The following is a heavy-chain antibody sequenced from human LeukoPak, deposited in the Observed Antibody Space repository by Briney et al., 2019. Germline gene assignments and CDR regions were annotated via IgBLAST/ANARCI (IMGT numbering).Heavy chain of an antibody. Sequence: GGSLRLSCAASGFTFSSNWMSWVRQAPGKGLEWVANIKEDGSEKYYVDSVKGRFTISRDNTKNSLYLQMNSLRAEDTAVYYCARGSRAGSTDYWGQGTLVTVSS. V-gene: IGHV3-7*01. CDR1: GFTFSSNW. D-gene: IGHD3-10*01. CDR2: IKEDGSEK. CDR3: ARGSRAGSTDY. J-gene: IGHJ4*02.